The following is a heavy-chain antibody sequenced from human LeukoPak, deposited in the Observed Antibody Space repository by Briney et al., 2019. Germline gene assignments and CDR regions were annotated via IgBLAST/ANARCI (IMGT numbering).Heavy chain of an antibody. D-gene: IGHD5-24*01. CDR2: ITSSSTVI. CDR1: GFTSRNYN. Sequence: PGGSLRLSCVASGFTSRNYNMNWVRQAPGKGLEWVSYITSSSTVIYYADSVKGRFTISRDNAKNSLYLQMNGLRDEDTAVYYCVRDSQDGYLFDYWGQGTLVTVSS. V-gene: IGHV3-48*02. J-gene: IGHJ4*02. CDR3: VRDSQDGYLFDY.